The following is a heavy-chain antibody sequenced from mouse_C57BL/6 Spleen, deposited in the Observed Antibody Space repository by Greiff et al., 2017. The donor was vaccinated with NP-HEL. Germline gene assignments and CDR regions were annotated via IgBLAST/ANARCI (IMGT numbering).Heavy chain of an antibody. J-gene: IGHJ3*01. D-gene: IGHD4-1*01. V-gene: IGHV1S127*01. Sequence: QVQLQQPGAELVKPGASVKMSCKASGYTFTSYWMHWVKQRPGQGLEWIGVIDPSDSYTSYNQKFKGKATLTVDTSSSTAYMQLSSLTSEDSAVYYGTNWDWVAYWGQGTLVTVSA. CDR1: GYTFTSYW. CDR3: TNWDWVAY. CDR2: IDPSDSYT.